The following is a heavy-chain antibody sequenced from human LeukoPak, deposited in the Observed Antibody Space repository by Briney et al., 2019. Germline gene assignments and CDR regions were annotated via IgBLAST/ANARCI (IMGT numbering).Heavy chain of an antibody. V-gene: IGHV3-23*01. CDR2: ITGSGGNT. CDR1: GFTFSNYA. D-gene: IGHD2-2*01. J-gene: IGHJ4*02. Sequence: GASLRLSCAASGFTFSNYAMSWVRQAPGKGLEWVSAITGSGGNTYYADSVKGRFTISRDNSKNTLYLQMNSLRAEDTAVYYCAKGTRYCSSTSCLTPYFDYWGQGALVTVSS. CDR3: AKGTRYCSSTSCLTPYFDY.